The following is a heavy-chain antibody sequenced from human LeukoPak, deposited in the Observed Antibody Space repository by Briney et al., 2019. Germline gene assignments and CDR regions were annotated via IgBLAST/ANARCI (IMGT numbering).Heavy chain of an antibody. CDR2: LNTGNGNT. D-gene: IGHD3-10*01. CDR3: ARGSAYYYASGNFLPEDY. V-gene: IGHV1-3*04. Sequence: ASVKVSCKASGYTLTSFAMHWVRQAPGERLEWMACLNTGNGNTKYSQNFQDRVTISRDTSASRAYMELSSLRSEDTAVYYCARGSAYYYASGNFLPEDYWGQGTLVTVSS. J-gene: IGHJ4*02. CDR1: GYTLTSFA.